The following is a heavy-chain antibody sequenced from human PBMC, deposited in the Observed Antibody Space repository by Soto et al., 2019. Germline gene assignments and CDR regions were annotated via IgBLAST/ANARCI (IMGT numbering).Heavy chain of an antibody. D-gene: IGHD3-22*01. CDR2: TGFRGNTI. Sequence: PGGSLRLSCAVSGFIFSDFYMSWIRQAPGHALECLSYTGFRGNTIYYADSAKARLTVSRDNAKNSLYLQRNSLRVEDTAVYYSARYSFPYYHNSTGYGEAFDPWGQGTVVTASS. V-gene: IGHV3-11*01. J-gene: IGHJ5*02. CDR3: ARYSFPYYHNSTGYGEAFDP. CDR1: GFIFSDFY.